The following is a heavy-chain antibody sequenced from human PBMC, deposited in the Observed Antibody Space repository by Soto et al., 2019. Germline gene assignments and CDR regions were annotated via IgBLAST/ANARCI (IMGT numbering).Heavy chain of an antibody. CDR1: GFTFSNYG. Sequence: QVQLVESGGGVVQPGRSLRLSCAASGFTFSNYGMHWLRQAPGKGLEWVAVISHDGSIQHCGDSGKGRFTISRDNSKNTLTQQMNSLRTEDTAVYYCAEETIAVAGANYFDYWGQGTLVTVSS. J-gene: IGHJ4*02. D-gene: IGHD6-19*01. V-gene: IGHV3-30*18. CDR3: AEETIAVAGANYFDY. CDR2: ISHDGSIQ.